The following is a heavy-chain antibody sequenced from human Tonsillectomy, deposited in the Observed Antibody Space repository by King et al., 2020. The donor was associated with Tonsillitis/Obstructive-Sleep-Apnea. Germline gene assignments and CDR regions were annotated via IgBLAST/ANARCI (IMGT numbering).Heavy chain of an antibody. CDR1: GGSISSSSYY. Sequence: QLQESGPGLVKPSETLSLTCTVSGGSISSSSYYWGWIRQPPGKGLEWIGSIYYSGSTYYNPSLKSRVTISVDTSKNQFSLKLSSVTAADTAVYYCAGHDDDFWSGYRTDFWGQGTLVTVSS. J-gene: IGHJ4*02. D-gene: IGHD3-3*01. CDR3: AGHDDDFWSGYRTDF. V-gene: IGHV4-39*01. CDR2: IYYSGST.